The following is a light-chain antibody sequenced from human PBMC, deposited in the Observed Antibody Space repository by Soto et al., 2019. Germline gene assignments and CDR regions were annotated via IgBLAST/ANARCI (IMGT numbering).Light chain of an antibody. V-gene: IGLV2-14*03. CDR2: EVD. CDR1: SNDVGGYDY. J-gene: IGLJ3*02. CDR3: SCFTGTTSLGV. Sequence: QSALTQPASVSGFPGPWITISCSGTSNDVGGYDYVSWYQQHPGKAPKLIIFEVDNRPSGISFRFSGSKTGNTASLTISGLQSGDEADYYCSCFTGTTSLGVFGGGTKLTVL.